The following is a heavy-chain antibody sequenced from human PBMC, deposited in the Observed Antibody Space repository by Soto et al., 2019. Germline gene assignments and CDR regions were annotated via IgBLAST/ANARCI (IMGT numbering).Heavy chain of an antibody. D-gene: IGHD4-17*01. V-gene: IGHV4-59*01. J-gene: IGHJ6*02. CDR3: ARVNYGYYYYGMDV. CDR1: GGSMTTYY. CDR2: TDNSGRT. Sequence: LQESGPGLVKPSETLSRTCSVSGGSMTTYYWTWIRQPPGKGLEWIGYTDNSGRTNYSPSLQSRVTISLDTSKNQFSLKLSFVTAADTAVYYCARVNYGYYYYGMDVWGQGTTVTVAS.